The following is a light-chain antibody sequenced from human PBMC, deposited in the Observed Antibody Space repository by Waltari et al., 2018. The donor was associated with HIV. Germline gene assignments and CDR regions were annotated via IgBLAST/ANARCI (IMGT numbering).Light chain of an antibody. CDR3: CSYAIGGTFV. J-gene: IGLJ2*01. CDR1: RSAVGRYNL. Sequence: QSALTQPASVSGSPGQSITMSCTGTRSAVGRYNLVSWYQQHPGKAPKLIIYEVNKRPPGITNRFSGFKSGNTASLTITGLQAEDEADYHCCSYAIGGTFVFGGGTKVTVL. V-gene: IGLV2-23*02. CDR2: EVN.